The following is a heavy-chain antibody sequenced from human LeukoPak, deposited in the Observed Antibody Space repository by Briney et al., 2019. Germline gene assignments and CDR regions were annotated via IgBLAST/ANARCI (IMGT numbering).Heavy chain of an antibody. CDR2: IYYSGST. J-gene: IGHJ5*02. CDR1: GGCISSGGYY. CDR3: ARALLVPAATWFDP. D-gene: IGHD2-2*01. V-gene: IGHV4-30-2*01. Sequence: SETLSLTCTVSGGCISSGGYYWSWIRQPPGKGLEWIGYIYYSGSTYYNPSLKSRVPISVHRSKHQFSLTLRSVPAADAAVYYGARALLVPAATWFDPWGQGTLVTVSS.